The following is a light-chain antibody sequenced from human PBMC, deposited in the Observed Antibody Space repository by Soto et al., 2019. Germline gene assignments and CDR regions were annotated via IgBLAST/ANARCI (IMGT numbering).Light chain of an antibody. J-gene: IGKJ1*01. CDR1: QGILTY. CDR3: QKYDSAPWT. V-gene: IGKV1-27*01. CDR2: AAS. Sequence: DIQMTQSPSCLSGSFGERVTIAVLASQGILTYLAWYQQKPGQVPELLIQAASTLQPGVPSRFSGSGSGTEFTLTINSLQPEDVATYYCQKYDSAPWTFGQGTKVDIK.